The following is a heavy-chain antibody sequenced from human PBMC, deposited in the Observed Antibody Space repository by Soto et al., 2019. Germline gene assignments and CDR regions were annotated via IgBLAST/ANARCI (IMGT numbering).Heavy chain of an antibody. CDR1: GFTVSRNY. V-gene: IGHV3-53*01. Sequence: GGSLRLSCAASGFTVSRNYMSWVRQAPGKGLEWVSVIYSGGSTYYADSVKGRFTISRDNSKNTLYLQMNSLRAEDTAVYYCARESGYSSSSYYYGMDVWGQGTTVTVSS. CDR3: ARESGYSSSSYYYGMDV. CDR2: IYSGGST. J-gene: IGHJ6*02. D-gene: IGHD6-13*01.